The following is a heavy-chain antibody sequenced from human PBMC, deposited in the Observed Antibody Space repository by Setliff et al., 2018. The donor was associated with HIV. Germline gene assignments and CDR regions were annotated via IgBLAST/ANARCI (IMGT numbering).Heavy chain of an antibody. V-gene: IGHV4-38-2*02. CDR3: ARLVYYYDSSAYYRPSLEDFLFDP. D-gene: IGHD3-22*01. J-gene: IGHJ5*02. CDR1: GYSISSGYY. Sequence: SETLSLTCTVSGYSISSGYYWGWIRQSPGKGLEWIGSFYETGYTYYNPSLKSRVIISVDTSKNQFSLKLSSVTAADTAVYYCARLVYYYDSSAYYRPSLEDFLFDPWGQGTLVTVSS. CDR2: FYETGYT.